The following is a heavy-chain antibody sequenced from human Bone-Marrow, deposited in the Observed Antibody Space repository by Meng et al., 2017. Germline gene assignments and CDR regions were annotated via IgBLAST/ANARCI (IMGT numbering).Heavy chain of an antibody. Sequence: ASVKVSCKASGYTFTGYYMHWVRQAPGQGLEWMGWINPNSGGTNYAQKFQGRVTMTRDTSISTDDMELSRLISDDTAVYYCARSRSGSYYHYFDYWGQGTLVTVSS. CDR2: INPNSGGT. D-gene: IGHD3-10*01. CDR3: ARSRSGSYYHYFDY. V-gene: IGHV1-2*02. J-gene: IGHJ4*02. CDR1: GYTFTGYY.